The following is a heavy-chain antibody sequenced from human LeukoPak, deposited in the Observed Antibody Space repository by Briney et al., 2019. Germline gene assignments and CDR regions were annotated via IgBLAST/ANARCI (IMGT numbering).Heavy chain of an antibody. D-gene: IGHD3-22*01. Sequence: SETLSLTCTVSGGSISSSSYYWGWIRQPPGKGLEWIGSIYYSGSTYYNPSLKSRVTISVDTSKNQFSLKLSSVTAADTAVYYCARDYDSTYWGQGTLVTVSS. J-gene: IGHJ4*02. CDR2: IYYSGST. V-gene: IGHV4-39*07. CDR3: ARDYDSTY. CDR1: GGSISSSSYY.